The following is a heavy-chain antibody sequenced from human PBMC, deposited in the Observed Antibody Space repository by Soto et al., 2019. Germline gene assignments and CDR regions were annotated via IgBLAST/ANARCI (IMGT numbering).Heavy chain of an antibody. J-gene: IGHJ5*02. CDR3: ATKGGGYYFQFDP. CDR2: ISSGGTTI. CDR1: GFTFSDYY. V-gene: IGHV3-11*01. D-gene: IGHD3-22*01. Sequence: GGSLRLSCAASGFTFSDYYMSWIRQAPGKGLEWVSYISSGGTTIYYADSVKGRFTISRDDAQNSLFLQMNSLRPEDTAVYFCATKGGGYYFQFDPWGQGTLVTVSS.